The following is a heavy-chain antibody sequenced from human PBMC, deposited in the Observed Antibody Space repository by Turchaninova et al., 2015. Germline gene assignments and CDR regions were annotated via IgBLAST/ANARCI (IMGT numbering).Heavy chain of an antibody. Sequence: QVQLVQSGAEVKRPGASVKVSCEASGYTFTRYAMHWVRQAPGQRLEWMGWINAGNGDTKYSQRLQGRVSITRDTSASTAYMDRSSLRGEDTAVYYCARDSGGGDPYNWFDPWGQGTRVTVSS. CDR3: ARDSGGGDPYNWFDP. CDR1: GYTFTRYA. CDR2: INAGNGDT. V-gene: IGHV1-3*01. D-gene: IGHD2-15*01. J-gene: IGHJ5*02.